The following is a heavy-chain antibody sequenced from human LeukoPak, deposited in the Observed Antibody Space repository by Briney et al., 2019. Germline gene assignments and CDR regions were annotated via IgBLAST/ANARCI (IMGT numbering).Heavy chain of an antibody. Sequence: SGGSLRLSCAASGFPFSSYAMNWVRQAPGKGLEWVSVIAGSDGFTQYADSVKGRFTISRDNSKNTLYLQMNSLRAEDTAVYYCARGYESSGYPLYYFDYWGQGTLVTVSS. D-gene: IGHD3-22*01. J-gene: IGHJ4*02. CDR3: ARGYESSGYPLYYFDY. CDR1: GFPFSSYA. V-gene: IGHV3-23*01. CDR2: IAGSDGFT.